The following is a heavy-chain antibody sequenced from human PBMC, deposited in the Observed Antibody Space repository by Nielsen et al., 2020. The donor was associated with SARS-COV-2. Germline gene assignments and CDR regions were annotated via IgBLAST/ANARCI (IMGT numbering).Heavy chain of an antibody. D-gene: IGHD6-19*01. CDR2: IYYSGST. V-gene: IGHV4-61*05. CDR1: GGSISSSSYY. J-gene: IGHJ4*02. CDR3: ARAHIAVAARRADY. Sequence: SETLSLTCTVSGGSISSSSYYWGWIRQPPGKGLEWIGYIYYSGSTNYNPSLKSRVTISVDTSKNQFSLKLSSATAADTAVYYCARAHIAVAARRADYWGQGTLVTVSS.